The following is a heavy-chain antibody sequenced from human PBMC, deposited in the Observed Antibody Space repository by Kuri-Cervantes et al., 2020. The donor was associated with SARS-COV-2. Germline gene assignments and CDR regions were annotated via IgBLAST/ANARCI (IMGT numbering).Heavy chain of an antibody. J-gene: IGHJ4*02. V-gene: IGHV3-74*01. CDR2: INSDGSST. D-gene: IGHD6-13*01. CDR1: GFTFSSYW. Sequence: GGSLRLSCAASGFTFSSYWMHWVRQAPGKGLVWVSRINSDGSSTSYADSVKGRFTISGDNAKNTLYLQMNSLRAEDTAVYYCARWQRGSSWYSVFDYWGQGTLVTVSS. CDR3: ARWQRGSSWYSVFDY.